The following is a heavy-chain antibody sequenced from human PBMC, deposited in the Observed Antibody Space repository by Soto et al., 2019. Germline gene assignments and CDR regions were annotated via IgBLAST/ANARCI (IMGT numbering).Heavy chain of an antibody. CDR3: AKKSCSSPGCPYVMDG. Sequence: GGSLRLSCAASGFNFNAYVMNWVRQAPGKGLEWVSIISFTGDSRYYADSVKDRFTISRDNSQNTLYLQMNSLRAEDTAVYYCAKKSCSSPGCPYVMDGWGQRTTVTVSS. CDR2: ISFTGDSR. V-gene: IGHV3-23*01. J-gene: IGHJ6*02. CDR1: GFNFNAYV. D-gene: IGHD2-2*01.